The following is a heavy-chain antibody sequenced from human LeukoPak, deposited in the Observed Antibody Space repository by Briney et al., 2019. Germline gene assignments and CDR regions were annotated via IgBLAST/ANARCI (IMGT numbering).Heavy chain of an antibody. CDR3: AKGTLLRYFDWLSSLGYFDY. J-gene: IGHJ4*02. CDR2: IRYDGSNK. CDR1: GFAFSSYG. Sequence: GGSLRLSCAASGFAFSSYGMHWVRQAPGKGLEWVAFIRYDGSNKYYADSVKGRFTISRDNSKNTLYLQMNGLRAEDTAVYYCAKGTLLRYFDWLSSLGYFDYWGQGTLVTVSS. V-gene: IGHV3-30*02. D-gene: IGHD3-9*01.